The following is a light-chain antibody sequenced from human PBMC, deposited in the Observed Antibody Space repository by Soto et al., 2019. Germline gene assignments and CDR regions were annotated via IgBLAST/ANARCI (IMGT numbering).Light chain of an antibody. V-gene: IGLV1-51*01. J-gene: IGLJ2*01. CDR3: GTWNSSLSAGV. CDR2: ENN. CDR1: SSNIGNNY. Sequence: QSVLTQPPSVSAAPGQKVTISCSGFSSNIGNNYVSWYQQVPGTAPKLLIYENNKQPSGIPDRFSGSKSGTSATLDITGLQTGDEADYYCGTWNSSLSAGVFGGGSKLTVL.